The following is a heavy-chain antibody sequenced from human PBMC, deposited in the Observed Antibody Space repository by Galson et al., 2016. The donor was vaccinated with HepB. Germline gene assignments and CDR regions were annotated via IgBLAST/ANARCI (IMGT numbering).Heavy chain of an antibody. CDR2: IRSAGDIT. CDR3: ASGEKEGF. D-gene: IGHD3-10*01. Sequence: SLRLSCAASGFAFDRRALSWVRQAPGKRLEWVSVIRSAGDITYYADSVKGRFTISRDNSKNTLYLQMNRLRAEDTAVYYCASGEKEGFWGQGTLVTVSS. J-gene: IGHJ4*02. V-gene: IGHV3-23*01. CDR1: GFAFDRRA.